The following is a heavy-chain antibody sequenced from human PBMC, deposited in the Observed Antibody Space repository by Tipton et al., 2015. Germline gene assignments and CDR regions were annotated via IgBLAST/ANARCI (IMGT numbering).Heavy chain of an antibody. V-gene: IGHV1-18*01. J-gene: IGHJ4*02. Sequence: QSGAEVKKPGASVKVSCKASGYTFTSYGISWVRQAPGQGLEWMGWISAYNGNTNYAQKLQGRVTMTSDTPTSTLYMELSSLRSEDTAVYYCAKATGGLYYFDYWGQGTLVTVSS. CDR1: GYTFTSYG. CDR3: AKATGGLYYFDY. D-gene: IGHD6-25*01. CDR2: ISAYNGNT.